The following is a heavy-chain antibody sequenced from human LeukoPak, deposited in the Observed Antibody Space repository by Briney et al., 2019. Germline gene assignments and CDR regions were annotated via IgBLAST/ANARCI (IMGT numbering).Heavy chain of an antibody. J-gene: IGHJ4*02. V-gene: IGHV4-39*01. Sequence: SETLSLTSTVSGGSISSTIYYWGWIRQPPGKGLAWLGSIFYSGSTYYNPSLKSRVTISVDTSKNLFSLELSSVTAADTAVYSCASLLRRPHYFDYWGQGTLVTVSS. D-gene: IGHD3-16*01. CDR3: ASLLRRPHYFDY. CDR1: GGSISSTIYY. CDR2: IFYSGST.